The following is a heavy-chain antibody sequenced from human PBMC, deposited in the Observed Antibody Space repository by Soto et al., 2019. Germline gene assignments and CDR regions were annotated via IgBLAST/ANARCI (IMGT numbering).Heavy chain of an antibody. V-gene: IGHV3-21*01. Sequence: PGGSPRLSCAASGFCFSSYSINWVRQAPGKGLEWVSSISSGSTYIYYADSVRGRFTISRDNARKSLFLQMNSLRAEDTAVYYCARRVATAGDAFDIWGQATMGTLSS. CDR2: ISSGSTYI. CDR3: ARRVATAGDAFDI. CDR1: GFCFSSYS. D-gene: IGHD2-15*01. J-gene: IGHJ3*02.